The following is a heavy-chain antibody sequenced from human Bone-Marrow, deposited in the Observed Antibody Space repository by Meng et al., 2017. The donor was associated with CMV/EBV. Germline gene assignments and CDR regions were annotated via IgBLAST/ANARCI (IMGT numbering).Heavy chain of an antibody. CDR3: ARTYYDFWSGYSEGAFDI. CDR2: ISSSSYI. J-gene: IGHJ3*02. CDR1: GFTFSSYS. Sequence: GESLKISCAASGFTFSSYSMNWVRQAPGKGLEWVSSISSSSYIYYADSVKGRFTISRDNAKNSLYLQMNSLRAEDTAVYYCARTYYDFWSGYSEGAFDIWGQGAMVTVSS. D-gene: IGHD3-3*01. V-gene: IGHV3-21*01.